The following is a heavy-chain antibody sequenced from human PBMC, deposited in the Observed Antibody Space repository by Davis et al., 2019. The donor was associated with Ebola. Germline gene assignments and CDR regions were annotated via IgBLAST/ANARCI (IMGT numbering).Heavy chain of an antibody. V-gene: IGHV3-53*04. J-gene: IGHJ5*02. CDR2: IYSGGST. CDR1: GFTVSSSY. CDR3: ARGSYWTSSSWYVDP. Sequence: GGSLRLSCAASGFTVSSSYMSWVRQAPGQGLEWVSVIYSGGSTYYADSVKGRFTISRHNSKNTLYLQMNSLRAEDTAVYYCARGSYWTSSSWYVDPWGQGTLVTVSS. D-gene: IGHD6-13*01.